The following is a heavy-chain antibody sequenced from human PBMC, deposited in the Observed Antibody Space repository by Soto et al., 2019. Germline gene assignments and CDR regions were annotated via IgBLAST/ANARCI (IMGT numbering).Heavy chain of an antibody. CDR2: ISGSGGST. J-gene: IGHJ4*02. CDR3: ENTDLGAALMPFDY. V-gene: IGHV3-23*01. Sequence: PGGSLRLSCAASGFTFSSYAMSWVRQAPGKGLEWVSAISGSGGSTYYADSVKGRFTISRDNSKNTLYLQMNSLRAEDTAVYYCENTDLGAALMPFDYWGKGTRVTVSS. D-gene: IGHD1-26*01. CDR1: GFTFSSYA.